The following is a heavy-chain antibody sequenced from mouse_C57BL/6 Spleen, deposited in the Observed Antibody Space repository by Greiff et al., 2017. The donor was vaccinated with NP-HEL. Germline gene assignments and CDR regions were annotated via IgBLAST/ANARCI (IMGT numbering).Heavy chain of an antibody. CDR1: GFSLTSYG. D-gene: IGHD1-1*01. CDR3: ARSGSSLYFDV. Sequence: VKLMESGPGLVQPSQSLSITCTVSGFSLTSYGVHWVRQSPGKGLEWLGVIWSGGSTDYNAAFISRLSISKDNSKSQVFFKMNSLQADDTAIYYCARSGSSLYFDVWGTGTTVTVSS. CDR2: IWSGGST. J-gene: IGHJ1*03. V-gene: IGHV2-2*01.